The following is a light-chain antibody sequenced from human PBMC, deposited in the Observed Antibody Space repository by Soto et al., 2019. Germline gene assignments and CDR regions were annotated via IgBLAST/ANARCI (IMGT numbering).Light chain of an antibody. Sequence: QSVLTQPASVSGSPGQSITISCTGTSSDVGNFDLVSWYQHHPDKAPKAIIFGDNKRPSGVSNRFSGSKSGNTASLTVSGLQPEDEAHYYCCSYAGNSTWVFGGGTKLTVL. CDR2: GDN. CDR1: SSDVGNFDL. J-gene: IGLJ3*02. V-gene: IGLV2-23*01. CDR3: CSYAGNSTWV.